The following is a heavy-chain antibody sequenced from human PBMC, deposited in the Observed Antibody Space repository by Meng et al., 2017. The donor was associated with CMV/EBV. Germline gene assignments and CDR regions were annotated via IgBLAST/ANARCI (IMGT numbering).Heavy chain of an antibody. CDR3: AREGLAAAGLYGMDV. CDR2: IYYSGST. CDR1: GGSVSSGSYY. Sequence: GSLRLSCTVSGGSVSSGSYYWSWIRQPPGKGLEWIGYIYYSGSTNYNPSLKSRVTIPVDTSKNQFSLKLSSVTAADTAVYYCAREGLAAAGLYGMDVWGQGTTVTVSS. V-gene: IGHV4-61*01. J-gene: IGHJ6*02. D-gene: IGHD6-13*01.